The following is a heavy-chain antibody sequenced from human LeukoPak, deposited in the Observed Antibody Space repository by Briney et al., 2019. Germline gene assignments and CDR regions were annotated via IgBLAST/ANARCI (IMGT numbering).Heavy chain of an antibody. V-gene: IGHV4-59*01. CDR3: ARVRRIAVAGTFFDY. CDR2: VYYSGST. J-gene: IGHJ4*02. Sequence: SETLSLTCTVSGGSISSYYCCWIRQPPPQGQELIGYVYYSGSTNYYFSLKIRVTISVDTSKYKFSLYLSSVTATAPATYDCARVRRIAVAGTFFDYWGQGTLVTVSS. CDR1: GGSISSYY. D-gene: IGHD6-19*01.